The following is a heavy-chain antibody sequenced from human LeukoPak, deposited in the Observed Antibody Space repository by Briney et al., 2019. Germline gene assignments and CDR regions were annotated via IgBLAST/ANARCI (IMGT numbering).Heavy chain of an antibody. CDR1: GGSFSVYY. Sequence: PPETLSLTRAVYGGSFSVYYWSWTPEPPGKGLERIGELNHSGSTNSNPSLKSRVTISVDTSKNQFSLKLSSVTAADTAVYYCARGPDCGGDCYPGYMDVWGKGTTVTVSS. V-gene: IGHV4-34*01. J-gene: IGHJ6*03. CDR2: LNHSGST. D-gene: IGHD2-21*02. CDR3: ARGPDCGGDCYPGYMDV.